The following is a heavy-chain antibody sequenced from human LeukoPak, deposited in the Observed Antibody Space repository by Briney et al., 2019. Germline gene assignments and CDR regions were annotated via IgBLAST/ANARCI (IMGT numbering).Heavy chain of an antibody. D-gene: IGHD3-22*01. J-gene: IGHJ4*02. CDR1: GGSISSGSYY. CDR3: ASSADYYYDSSGYYFDY. CDR2: IYYSGST. Sequence: SQTLSLTCTVSGGSISSGSYYWSWIRQPAGKGLEWIGYIYYSGSTNYNPSLKSRVTISVDTSKNQFSLKLSSVTAADTAVYYCASSADYYYDSSGYYFDYWGQGTLVTVSS. V-gene: IGHV4-61*10.